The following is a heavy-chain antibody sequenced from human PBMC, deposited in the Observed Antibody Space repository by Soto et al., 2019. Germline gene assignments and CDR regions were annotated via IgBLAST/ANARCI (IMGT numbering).Heavy chain of an antibody. CDR1: GFTFSSYS. CDR3: ARDGDSSSWASGDYYYYMDV. D-gene: IGHD6-13*01. CDR2: ISSSSSYI. J-gene: IGHJ6*03. V-gene: IGHV3-21*01. Sequence: EVQLVESGGGLVKPGGSLRLSCAASGFTFSSYSMNWVRQAPGKGLEWVSSISSSSSYIYYADSVKGRFTISRDNAKNSLYLQMNSLRAEDTAVYYCARDGDSSSWASGDYYYYMDVWGKGTTVTVSS.